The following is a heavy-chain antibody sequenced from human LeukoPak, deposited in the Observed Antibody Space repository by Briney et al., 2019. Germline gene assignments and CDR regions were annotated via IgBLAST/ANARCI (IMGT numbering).Heavy chain of an antibody. CDR2: INPNSGGT. CDR1: GYTYTGYY. V-gene: IGHV1-2*02. Sequence: ASVKVSCKASGYTYTGYYMHWVRQAPGQGLEWMGWINPNSGGTNYAQKFQGRVTMTRDTSISTAYMELSRLRSDDTAVYYCATAPIRIAAASYYYMDVWGKGTTVTVSS. CDR3: ATAPIRIAAASYYYMDV. J-gene: IGHJ6*03. D-gene: IGHD6-13*01.